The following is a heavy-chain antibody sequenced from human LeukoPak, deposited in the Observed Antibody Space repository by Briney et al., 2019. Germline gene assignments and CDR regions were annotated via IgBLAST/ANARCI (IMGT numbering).Heavy chain of an antibody. CDR2: IYAAET. CDR3: ARHQGWLQWEY. Sequence: PSETLSLTCTVSGDSISSFYWSWIRQPAGKGLEWIGRIYAAETDFNPSLKSRLTMSIDTSKNQFSLKLRSVTAADTAVYYCARHQGWLQWEYWGQGTLVTVSS. CDR1: GDSISSFY. J-gene: IGHJ4*02. V-gene: IGHV4-4*07. D-gene: IGHD5-24*01.